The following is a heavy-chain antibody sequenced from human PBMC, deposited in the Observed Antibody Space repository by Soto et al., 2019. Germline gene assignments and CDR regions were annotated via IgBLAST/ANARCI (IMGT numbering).Heavy chain of an antibody. CDR1: GFTFTNYA. D-gene: IGHD5-12*01. J-gene: IGHJ4*01. V-gene: IGHV3-23*01. CDR2: ISDSGDRI. Sequence: EVQLLESGGTLAQPGGSLRLSCAASGFTFTNYAMSWVRQAPGKGLEWVSSISDSGDRIYYADSVKGRFTISRYNSRNTLFLELNSLRAEDTAVYFCAKDHISKGIYEFAYWGQGTLVSVSS. CDR3: AKDHISKGIYEFAY.